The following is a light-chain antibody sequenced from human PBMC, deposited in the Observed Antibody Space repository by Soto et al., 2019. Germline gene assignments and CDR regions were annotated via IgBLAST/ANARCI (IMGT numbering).Light chain of an antibody. V-gene: IGKV1-17*01. CDR3: QQYNSAWT. Sequence: DIQMTQSPSSLSASVGDRVTITCRASQGIRDDLGWYQQKPGKAPTRLIYAVSSLQNGVPSRFSGTGSGIEFTLTISSLQPEDFATYYCQQYNSAWTFGQGTRVELK. J-gene: IGKJ1*01. CDR2: AVS. CDR1: QGIRDD.